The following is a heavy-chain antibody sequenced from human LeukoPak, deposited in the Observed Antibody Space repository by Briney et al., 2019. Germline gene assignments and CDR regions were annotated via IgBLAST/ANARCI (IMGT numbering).Heavy chain of an antibody. Sequence: SQTLSLTCAISGDSVSSNSAAWNWIRQSPSRGLEWLGRTYYRSKWYNDYAVSVKSRITINPDTSKNQFSLQLNSVTPEDTAVYYCARVVYNEMATINYFDYWGQGTLVTVSS. D-gene: IGHD5-24*01. V-gene: IGHV6-1*01. CDR2: TYYRSKWYN. J-gene: IGHJ4*02. CDR1: GDSVSSNSAA. CDR3: ARVVYNEMATINYFDY.